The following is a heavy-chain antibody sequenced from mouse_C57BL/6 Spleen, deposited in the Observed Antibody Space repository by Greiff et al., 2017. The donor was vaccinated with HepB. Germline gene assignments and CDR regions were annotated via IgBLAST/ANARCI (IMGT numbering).Heavy chain of an antibody. D-gene: IGHD1-1*01. Sequence: EVKLQESGAELVKPGASVKLSCTASGFNIKDYYMHWVKQRTEQGLEWIGRIDPEDGETKYAPKFQGKATITADTSSNTAYLQLSSLTSEDTAVYYCASSVVGHYFDYWGQGTTLTVSS. CDR2: IDPEDGET. J-gene: IGHJ2*01. CDR1: GFNIKDYY. CDR3: ASSVVGHYFDY. V-gene: IGHV14-2*01.